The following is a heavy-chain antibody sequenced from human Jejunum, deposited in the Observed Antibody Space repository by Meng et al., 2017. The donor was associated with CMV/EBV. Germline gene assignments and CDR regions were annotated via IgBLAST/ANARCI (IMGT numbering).Heavy chain of an antibody. CDR3: ARDETNIVVEPAAIPFDY. CDR1: YTITNYG. CDR2: ISAYDGDT. D-gene: IGHD2-2*01. V-gene: IGHV1-18*01. Sequence: YTITNYGISWVRQAPGQGLEYMGWISAYDGDTNYAQKLQDRVTMTTDTSTSTAYMELRSLRSDDTAVYYCARDETNIVVEPAAIPFDYWGQGTLVTVSS. J-gene: IGHJ4*02.